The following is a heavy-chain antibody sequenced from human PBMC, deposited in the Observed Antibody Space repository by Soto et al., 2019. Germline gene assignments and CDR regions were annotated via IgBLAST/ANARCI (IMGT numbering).Heavy chain of an antibody. Sequence: GGSLRLSCAASGFTFSSYAMSWVRQAPGKGLEWVSAISGSGGSTYYADSVKGRFTISRDNSKNTLYLQINSLRAEDTAVYYCAKDWSYCSSTSCYGGLDAFDIWGQGTMVTVSS. V-gene: IGHV3-23*01. CDR1: GFTFSSYA. D-gene: IGHD2-2*01. J-gene: IGHJ3*02. CDR2: ISGSGGST. CDR3: AKDWSYCSSTSCYGGLDAFDI.